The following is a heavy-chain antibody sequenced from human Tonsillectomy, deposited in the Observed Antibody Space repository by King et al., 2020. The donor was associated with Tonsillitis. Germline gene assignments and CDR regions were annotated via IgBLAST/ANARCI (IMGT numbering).Heavy chain of an antibody. CDR1: GYSFTSFW. Sequence: FQLVQSGAVVKKPGESLKISCKGSGYSFTSFWVGWVRQMPGKGLEWMGVIYPGDSDTRYSPSFEGQVTISADKSIGTAYLQWSSLKASDTATYYCARLYYYYYMDVWGKGTTVTVSS. J-gene: IGHJ6*03. CDR3: ARLYYYYYMDV. CDR2: IYPGDSDT. V-gene: IGHV5-51*01.